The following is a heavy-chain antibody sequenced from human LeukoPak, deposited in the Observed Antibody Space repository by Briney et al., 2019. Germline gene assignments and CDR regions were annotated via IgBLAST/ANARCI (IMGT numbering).Heavy chain of an antibody. CDR2: ISGSGGST. Sequence: PGRSLRLSCAASGFTFSSYAMSWVRQAPGKGLEWVSAISGSGGSTYYADSVKGRFTISRDNSKNTLYLQMNSLRAEDTAVYYCAKEQFYYDYVWGSYPSCYFDYWGQGTLVTVSS. CDR3: AKEQFYYDYVWGSYPSCYFDY. D-gene: IGHD3-16*02. CDR1: GFTFSSYA. V-gene: IGHV3-23*01. J-gene: IGHJ4*02.